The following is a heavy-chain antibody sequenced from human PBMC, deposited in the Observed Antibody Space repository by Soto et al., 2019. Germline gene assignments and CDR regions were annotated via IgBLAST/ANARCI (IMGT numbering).Heavy chain of an antibody. Sequence: GESLKISCKGSGYSFTSYCISLVRQMPGKGLGWMGRIDPSDSYTNYSPSFQGHVTISADKSISTAYLQWSSLKASDTAMYYCASSYTLNYGMDVWGQGTTVTVSS. CDR3: ASSYTLNYGMDV. D-gene: IGHD3-16*02. V-gene: IGHV5-10-1*01. CDR2: IDPSDSYT. J-gene: IGHJ6*02. CDR1: GYSFTSYC.